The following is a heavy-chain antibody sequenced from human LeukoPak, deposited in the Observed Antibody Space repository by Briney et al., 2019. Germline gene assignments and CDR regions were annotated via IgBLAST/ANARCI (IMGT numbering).Heavy chain of an antibody. J-gene: IGHJ4*02. Sequence: GESLQISCKGSGYSFTSYWIGWVRQMPGKGLEWMGIIYPGDSDTRYSPSFQGQVTISADKSISTAYLQWSSPKASDTAMYYCARLTYYDILTGYYPYYFDYWGQGTLVTVSS. CDR1: GYSFTSYW. CDR3: ARLTYYDILTGYYPYYFDY. CDR2: IYPGDSDT. V-gene: IGHV5-51*01. D-gene: IGHD3-9*01.